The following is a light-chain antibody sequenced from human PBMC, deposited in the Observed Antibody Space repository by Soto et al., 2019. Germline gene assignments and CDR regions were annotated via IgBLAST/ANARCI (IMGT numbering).Light chain of an antibody. V-gene: IGKV3-15*01. Sequence: EIVMTQSPATLSVSPGERATLSCRASQSVSSNLAWYQQKPGQAPRLLIYGASTRATGVPARFSGRGSGTEFTLTISSLQSEDFAVYYCHQYNNWPRYTFGQGTKLEIK. CDR1: QSVSSN. J-gene: IGKJ2*01. CDR3: HQYNNWPRYT. CDR2: GAS.